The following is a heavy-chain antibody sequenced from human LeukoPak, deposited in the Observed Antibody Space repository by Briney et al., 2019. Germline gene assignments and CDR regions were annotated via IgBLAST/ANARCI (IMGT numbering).Heavy chain of an antibody. J-gene: IGHJ4*02. V-gene: IGHV1-2*02. D-gene: IGHD5-24*01. CDR2: IKANSGDT. Sequence: ASVKLSCKASGYIFTAYYLHWVRQAPGQGLEWMGWIKANSGDTNYARKFQGRVTMTRDTSISTVYMELSRLTSDDTAVYYCTRIGDGYPYWGQGTLVTVSS. CDR3: TRIGDGYPY. CDR1: GYIFTAYY.